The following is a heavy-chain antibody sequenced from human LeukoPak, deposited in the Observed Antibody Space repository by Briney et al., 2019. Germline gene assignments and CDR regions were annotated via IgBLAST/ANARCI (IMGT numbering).Heavy chain of an antibody. J-gene: IGHJ4*02. D-gene: IGHD3/OR15-3a*01. V-gene: IGHV6-1*01. CDR2: TYYRSKWYK. Sequence: SQTLSLTCAISGGSVSSNTAAWTWIRQSPSRGLEWLGRTYYRSKWYKDYAVSVKSRININPDTSKNQFSLQLNSVTPEDTAVYYCARDWTGDLNFDNWGQGTLVTVSS. CDR3: ARDWTGDLNFDN. CDR1: GGSVSSNTAA.